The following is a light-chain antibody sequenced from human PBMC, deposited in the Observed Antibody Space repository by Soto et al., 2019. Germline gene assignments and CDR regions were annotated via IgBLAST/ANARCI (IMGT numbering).Light chain of an antibody. CDR1: QTTNNY. CDR3: QQSYSAPWT. CDR2: AAS. V-gene: IGKV1-39*01. J-gene: IGKJ1*01. Sequence: DIQLTQSPSSLAASVGDRVTITCRASQTTNNYINWYQHKPGQAPKFLIFAASSLQSGVPSRFSGSASGTEFTLTVDSLQPEDYATYYCQQSYSAPWTFGQGTKVEVK.